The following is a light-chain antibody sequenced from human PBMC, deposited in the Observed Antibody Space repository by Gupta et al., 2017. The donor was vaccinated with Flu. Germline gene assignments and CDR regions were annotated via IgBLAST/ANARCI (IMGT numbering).Light chain of an antibody. J-gene: IGKJ1*01. V-gene: IGKV3D-15*03. CDR3: QQDHNWPRT. CDR2: GAS. CDR1: ESVSNN. Sequence: PATLSVSPGEIATLSCRASESVSNNLAWFQQKHGQAPRLLIFGASFRGTGVPDRFSGRGSGTEFTLTISVLHSEDFAVYYCQQDHNWPRTFGQGTKVDIK.